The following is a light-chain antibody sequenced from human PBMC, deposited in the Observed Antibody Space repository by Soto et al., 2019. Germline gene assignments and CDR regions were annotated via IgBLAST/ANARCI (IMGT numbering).Light chain of an antibody. Sequence: QSALTQPASVSESPGQSITISCTGSSNDVGAFNYVSWYRHSPGEAPKVLIRGVSIRPSGVSIRFSASKSANTASLTISGLQAEDEALYYCSSYTTSNTWVFGGGTQLTVL. CDR2: GVS. J-gene: IGLJ3*02. V-gene: IGLV2-14*03. CDR1: SNDVGAFNY. CDR3: SSYTTSNTWV.